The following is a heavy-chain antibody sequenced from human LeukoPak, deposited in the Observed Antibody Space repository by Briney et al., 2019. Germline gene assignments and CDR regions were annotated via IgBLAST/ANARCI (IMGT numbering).Heavy chain of an antibody. CDR1: GDSVSSNTGI. Sequence: SQTLSLTCAISGDSVSSNTGIWNWVRQSPSRGLEWLGRTYYRSKWFIDYALSVKGRMTINPDTSKNQFSLQLNSVTPEDTAVYYCASSGYYQEYLQHWGQGTLVTVSS. V-gene: IGHV6-1*01. D-gene: IGHD3-22*01. J-gene: IGHJ1*01. CDR2: TYYRSKWFI. CDR3: ASSGYYQEYLQH.